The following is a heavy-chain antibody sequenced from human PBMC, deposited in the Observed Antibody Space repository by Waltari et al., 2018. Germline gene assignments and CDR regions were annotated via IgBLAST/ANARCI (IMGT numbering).Heavy chain of an antibody. Sequence: RQAPGKGLEWVSVIYSGGSTYYADSVKGRFTISRDNSKNTLYLQMNSLRAEDTAVYYCARVVVAATNWFDPWGQGTLVTVSS. CDR2: IYSGGST. D-gene: IGHD2-15*01. V-gene: IGHV3-53*01. J-gene: IGHJ5*02. CDR3: ARVVVAATNWFDP.